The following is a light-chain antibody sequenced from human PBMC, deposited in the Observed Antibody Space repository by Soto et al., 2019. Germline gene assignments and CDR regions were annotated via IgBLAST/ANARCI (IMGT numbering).Light chain of an antibody. CDR2: GAS. J-gene: IGKJ2*01. V-gene: IGKV3-15*01. CDR1: QSVGSY. Sequence: EIVMTQSPATLSVSPGGRATLSCRASQSVGSYLAWYQQRPGQPPRLLIYGASTRATGIPARFSGSGSGTEFSLTISRLQSEDFAVYYCQPYNTWPPRYTFGQGTKLEIK. CDR3: QPYNTWPPRYT.